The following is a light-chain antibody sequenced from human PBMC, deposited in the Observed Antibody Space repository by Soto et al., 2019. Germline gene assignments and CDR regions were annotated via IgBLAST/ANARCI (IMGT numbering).Light chain of an antibody. CDR3: QQLLSYPIT. J-gene: IGKJ5*01. Sequence: DIQLTPSPSFLSASVVDRVTITCRASQGISSYLAWYQQRPGKAPKLLIHAASTLQSGVPSRFSGSGSGTEFTLTISSLQPEDFATYYCQQLLSYPITFGQGTRLEIK. CDR2: AAS. CDR1: QGISSY. V-gene: IGKV1-9*01.